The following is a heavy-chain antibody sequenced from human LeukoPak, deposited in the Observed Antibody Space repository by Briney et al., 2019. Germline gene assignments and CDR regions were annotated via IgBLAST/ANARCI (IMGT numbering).Heavy chain of an antibody. CDR2: ISSSSSYI. J-gene: IGHJ5*02. Sequence: KSGGSLRLSCAASGFTFSSYSMNWVRQAPGKGLEWVSSISSSSSYIYYADSVKGRFTISRDNAKNSLYLQMNSLRAEDTAVYYCAREYQLLGGVNWFDPWGQGTLVTVSS. V-gene: IGHV3-21*04. CDR1: GFTFSSYS. D-gene: IGHD2-2*01. CDR3: AREYQLLGGVNWFDP.